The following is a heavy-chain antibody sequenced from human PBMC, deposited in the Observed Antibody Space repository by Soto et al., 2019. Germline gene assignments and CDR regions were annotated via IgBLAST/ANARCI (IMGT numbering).Heavy chain of an antibody. CDR1: GFTFTSSA. J-gene: IGHJ4*02. CDR3: AVDLPYSSSGFYFDY. CDR2: IVVGSGNT. D-gene: IGHD6-6*01. Sequence: SVKVSCKASGFTFTSSAVQWVRQARGQRLEWIGWIVVGSGNTNYAQKFQERVTITRDMSTSTAYMELSSLRSEDTAVYYCAVDLPYSSSGFYFDYWGQGTLVPVSS. V-gene: IGHV1-58*01.